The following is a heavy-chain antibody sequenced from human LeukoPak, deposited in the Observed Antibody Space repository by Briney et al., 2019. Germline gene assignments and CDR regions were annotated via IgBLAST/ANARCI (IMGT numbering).Heavy chain of an antibody. CDR1: GFTFSSYA. CDR3: AKGLGYCSSTSCSFYFDY. CDR2: ISGSGGST. J-gene: IGHJ4*02. D-gene: IGHD2-2*01. Sequence: TGGSLRLSCAASGFTFSSYAMSWVRQAPGKGLEWVSAISGSGGSTYYADSVKGRFTISRDNSKNTLYLQMNSLRAEDTAVYYCAKGLGYCSSTSCSFYFDYWGQGTLVTVSP. V-gene: IGHV3-23*01.